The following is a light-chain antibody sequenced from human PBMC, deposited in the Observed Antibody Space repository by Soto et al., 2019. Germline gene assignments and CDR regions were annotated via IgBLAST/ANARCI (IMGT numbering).Light chain of an antibody. Sequence: IQVTQSPSSLSASVGDRVTITCRVRQGNYNYLAWYQQKPGKVPKLLIFAASTLESGVPSRFSGSGSGTDFTLTISSLQPEDVATYFCQNYNSAPPITFGQGTRLEIK. J-gene: IGKJ5*01. CDR2: AAS. CDR1: QGNYNY. V-gene: IGKV1-27*01. CDR3: QNYNSAPPIT.